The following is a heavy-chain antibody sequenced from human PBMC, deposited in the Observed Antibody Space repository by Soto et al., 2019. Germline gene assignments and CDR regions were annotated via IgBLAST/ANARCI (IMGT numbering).Heavy chain of an antibody. CDR1: GDSVSSNSAA. V-gene: IGHV6-1*01. CDR2: TYYRSKWYN. Sequence: PSQTLSLTCALSGDSVSSNSAAWNWIRQPPSRGLEWLGRTYYRSKWYNDYAVSVRGRITINPDTSKNQYSLQLNSVTPEDTAVYFCARGEQYSGRIFDYWGQGTLVTVSS. CDR3: ARGEQYSGRIFDY. D-gene: IGHD1-26*01. J-gene: IGHJ4*01.